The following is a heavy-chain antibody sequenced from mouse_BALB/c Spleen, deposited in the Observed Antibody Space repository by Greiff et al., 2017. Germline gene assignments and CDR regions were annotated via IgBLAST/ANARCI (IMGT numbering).Heavy chain of an antibody. D-gene: IGHD2-2*01. V-gene: IGHV1S22*01. CDR2: IYPGSGST. Sequence: LQQPGSELVRPGASVKLSCKASGYTFTSYWMHWVKQRHGQGLEWIGNIYPGSGSTNYDEKFKSKGTLTVDTSSSTAYMHLSSLTSEDSAVYYCTRGYLRSYYFDDWGQGTTLTVSS. J-gene: IGHJ2*01. CDR3: TRGYLRSYYFDD. CDR1: GYTFTSYW.